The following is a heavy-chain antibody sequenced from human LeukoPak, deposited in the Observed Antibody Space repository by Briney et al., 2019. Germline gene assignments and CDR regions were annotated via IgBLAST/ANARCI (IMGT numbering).Heavy chain of an antibody. D-gene: IGHD3-22*01. J-gene: IGHJ4*02. Sequence: GSLRLSCAASGFTFSDYTMNWIRQPPGKGLDWIGEISDNEGIKYSPSLKSRVTISVDTSKNQFSLKLTSVTAADTAVYYCARGLDRSKTGYWGQGSLVTVSS. CDR3: ARGLDRSKTGY. V-gene: IGHV4-34*01. CDR1: GFTFSDYT. CDR2: ISDNEGI.